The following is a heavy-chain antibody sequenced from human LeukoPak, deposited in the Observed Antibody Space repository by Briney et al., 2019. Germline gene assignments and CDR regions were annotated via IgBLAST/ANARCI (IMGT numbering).Heavy chain of an antibody. V-gene: IGHV1-2*02. D-gene: IGHD7-27*01. CDR2: INPNSGGT. Sequence: VASVKVSCKASGYTFTSYGISWVRQAPGQGLEWMGWINPNSGGTNYAQKFQGRVTMTRDTSISTAYMELSRLRSDDTAVYYCATETGEGGAFDIWGQGTMVTVSS. CDR1: GYTFTSYG. CDR3: ATETGEGGAFDI. J-gene: IGHJ3*02.